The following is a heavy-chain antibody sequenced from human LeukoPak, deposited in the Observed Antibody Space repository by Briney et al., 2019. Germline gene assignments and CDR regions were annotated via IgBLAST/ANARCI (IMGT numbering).Heavy chain of an antibody. CDR3: VKDSRVRSSGWYGDY. CDR1: GFTFSRFG. CDR2: IWSDGSNK. D-gene: IGHD6-19*01. J-gene: IGHJ4*02. Sequence: GGSLRLSCAPSGFTFSRFGMHWVRQAPGKGLEWVAVIWSDGSNKYYADSVKGRFTVSRDNSKNALSLQMKSLRAEDTAVYYCVKDSRVRSSGWYGDYWGQGTLVTVSS. V-gene: IGHV3-33*06.